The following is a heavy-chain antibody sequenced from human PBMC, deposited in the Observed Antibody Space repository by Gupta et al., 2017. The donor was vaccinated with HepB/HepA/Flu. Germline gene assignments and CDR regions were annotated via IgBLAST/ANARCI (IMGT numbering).Heavy chain of an antibody. CDR3: AKVASYPLY. J-gene: IGHJ4*02. V-gene: IGHV3-23*01. CDR1: GFTSSTSA. D-gene: IGHD3-10*01. Sequence: EVQLLESGGGLVQPGGSLSLSCCASGFTSSTSAMTWVRQAPGKGLEWVSFISSTGSITDYADSVKGRFTISRDNSKNTLYLQMNSLRAEDTALYYCAKVASYPLYWGQGTLVTVSS. CDR2: ISSTGSIT.